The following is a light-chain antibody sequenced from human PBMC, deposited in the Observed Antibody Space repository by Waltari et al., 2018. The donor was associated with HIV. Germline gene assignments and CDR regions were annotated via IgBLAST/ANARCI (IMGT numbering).Light chain of an antibody. V-gene: IGLV2-14*01. J-gene: IGLJ1*01. CDR2: EVT. CDR3: SSYTSSSTHYV. CDR1: TSNVGGYNY. Sequence: QSALTQPASVSGSPGQSITISSPGPTSNVGGYNYFPWYQQHPGKAPKFMIYEVTNRPSGVSNRFSGSKSGNTASLTISGLQAEDEADYYCSSYTSSSTHYVFGTGTKVTVL.